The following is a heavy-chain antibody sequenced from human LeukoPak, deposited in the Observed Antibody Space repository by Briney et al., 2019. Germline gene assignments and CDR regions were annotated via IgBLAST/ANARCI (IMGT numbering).Heavy chain of an antibody. V-gene: IGHV4-59*01. Sequence: PSETLSLTCTVSGGSISGYYWSWIRQPPGKGLEWIGYIYYSGSTNYNPSLKSRVTISVDTSKNQFSLKLSSVTAADTAVYYCARGGGYDYVWGSYRYGYWGQGTLVTVSS. D-gene: IGHD3-16*02. CDR1: GGSISGYY. CDR3: ARGGGYDYVWGSYRYGY. CDR2: IYYSGST. J-gene: IGHJ4*02.